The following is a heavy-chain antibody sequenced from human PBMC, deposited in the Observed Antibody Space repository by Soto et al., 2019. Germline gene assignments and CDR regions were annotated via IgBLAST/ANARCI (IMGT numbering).Heavy chain of an antibody. CDR2: IYYSGST. J-gene: IGHJ6*03. V-gene: IGHV4-39*01. CDR1: GGSISSSSYY. Sequence: QLQLQESGPGLVKPSETLSLTCTVSGGSISSSSYYWGWIRQPPGKGLEWIGSIYYSGSTYYNPSLQSRVTISADTSKNQFSLKLSSVTAADTAVYYCARHIAARRGRYYYYYMDVWGKGTTVTVSS. D-gene: IGHD6-6*01. CDR3: ARHIAARRGRYYYYYMDV.